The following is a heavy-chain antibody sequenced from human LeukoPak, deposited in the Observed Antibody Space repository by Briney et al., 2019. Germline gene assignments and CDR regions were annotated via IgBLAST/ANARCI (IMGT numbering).Heavy chain of an antibody. J-gene: IGHJ4*02. CDR3: ASPRLYSSSWYCYFDY. Sequence: GGSLRLSCAASGFTFSGHSMTWVRQAPGKGLEWVANINLDGSERFYVDSVKGRFTISRDNAKNSLYLQMNNLRAEDMAVYYCASPRLYSSSWYCYFDYWGRGTLVTVSS. D-gene: IGHD6-13*01. V-gene: IGHV3-7*01. CDR1: GFTFSGHS. CDR2: INLDGSER.